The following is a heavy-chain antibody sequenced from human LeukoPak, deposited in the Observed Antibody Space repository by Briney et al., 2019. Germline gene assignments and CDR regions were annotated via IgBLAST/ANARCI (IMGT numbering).Heavy chain of an antibody. CDR1: EFTFSSYA. CDR2: IGVSGSST. V-gene: IGHV3-23*01. CDR3: AKLQVLADSFDY. Sequence: PGGSLRLSCAASEFTFSSYAMSWVRQAPGKGLEWVSSIGVSGSSTYYADSVKGRFTISRDNSENTLYLQLNSLRAEDTAIYYCAKLQVLADSFDYWGQGALVTVSS. D-gene: IGHD2-8*02. J-gene: IGHJ4*02.